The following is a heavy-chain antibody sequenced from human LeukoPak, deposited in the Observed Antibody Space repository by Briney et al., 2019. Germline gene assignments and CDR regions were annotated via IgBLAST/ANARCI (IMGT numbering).Heavy chain of an antibody. V-gene: IGHV1-46*01. Sequence: ASVKVSCKAFGYTFTSNYMHWVRQAPGQGPEWMGVISPSGGSTTYAQKFQGRVALTRDMSTSTDYLELSSLRSEDTAVYYCARGRMGGGDNLIGYWGQGTLVTVSS. J-gene: IGHJ4*02. CDR2: ISPSGGST. CDR1: GYTFTSNY. CDR3: ARGRMGGGDNLIGY. D-gene: IGHD2-21*02.